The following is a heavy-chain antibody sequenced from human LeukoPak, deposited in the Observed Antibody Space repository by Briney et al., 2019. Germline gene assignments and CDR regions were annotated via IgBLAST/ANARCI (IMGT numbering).Heavy chain of an antibody. Sequence: GGSLRLSCEASGFTFSSYWMSWVRQAPGKGLEWVANIKQDGSEKYYVDSVKGRFTISRDNPKNSLYLQMNSLRAGDTAVYYCARDYYGSGNYFTGPCDYWGLGTLVTVSS. D-gene: IGHD3-10*01. CDR1: GFTFSSYW. J-gene: IGHJ4*02. CDR3: ARDYYGSGNYFTGPCDY. V-gene: IGHV3-7*05. CDR2: IKQDGSEK.